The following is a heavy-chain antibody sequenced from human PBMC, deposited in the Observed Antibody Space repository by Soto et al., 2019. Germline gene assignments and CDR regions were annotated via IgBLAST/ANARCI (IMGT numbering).Heavy chain of an antibody. CDR3: AKEDVYSSGWSDEDWFDP. J-gene: IGHJ5*02. D-gene: IGHD6-19*01. CDR1: GFTFSSYG. Sequence: GGSLRLSCAASGFTFSSYGMHWVRQAPGKGLEWVAVISYDGSNKYYADSLKGRFTISRDNSKNTLYLQMNSLRAEDTAVYYCAKEDVYSSGWSDEDWFDPWGQGTLVTVSS. V-gene: IGHV3-30*18. CDR2: ISYDGSNK.